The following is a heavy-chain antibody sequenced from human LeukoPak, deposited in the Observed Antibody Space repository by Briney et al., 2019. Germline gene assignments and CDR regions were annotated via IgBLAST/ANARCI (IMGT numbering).Heavy chain of an antibody. J-gene: IGHJ5*02. V-gene: IGHV4-59*01. CDR3: ARRPYYYDSSGSYYGWFDP. CDR2: IYYSGST. D-gene: IGHD3-22*01. Sequence: SETLSLTCTVSGGSISSYYWSWIRQPPGKGLEWIGYIYYSGSTNYNPSLKSRVTISVDTSKNKFSLKLSSVTAADTAVYYCARRPYYYDSSGSYYGWFDPWGQGTLVTVSS. CDR1: GGSISSYY.